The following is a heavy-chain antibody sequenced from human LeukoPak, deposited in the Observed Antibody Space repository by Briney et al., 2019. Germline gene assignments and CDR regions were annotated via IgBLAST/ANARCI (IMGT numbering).Heavy chain of an antibody. CDR3: ARALGEIYDFWSGYVTGMDV. V-gene: IGHV1-2*02. D-gene: IGHD3-3*01. CDR1: GYTFTGYY. J-gene: IGHJ6*02. Sequence: ASVKVSCKASGYTFTGYYMHWVRQAPGQGLEWMGWINPNSGGTNYAQKFQGRVTTTRDTSISTAYMELSRLRSDDTAVYYCARALGEIYDFWSGYVTGMDVWGQGTTVTVSS. CDR2: INPNSGGT.